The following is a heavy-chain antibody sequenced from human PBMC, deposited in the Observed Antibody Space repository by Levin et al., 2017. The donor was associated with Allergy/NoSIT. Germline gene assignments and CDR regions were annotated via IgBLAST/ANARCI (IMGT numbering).Heavy chain of an antibody. V-gene: IGHV4-34*01. Sequence: GSLRLSCAVYGGSFSGYYWSWIRQPPGKGLEWIGEINHSGSTNYNPSLKSRVTISVDTSKNQFSLRLSSVSAAGTAVYYCARGVLRFLGWLSRQRPYYCDYWGKGTLVTVS. J-gene: IGHJ4*02. CDR1: GGSFSGYY. D-gene: IGHD3-3*01. CDR3: ARGVLRFLGWLSRQRPYYCDY. CDR2: INHSGST.